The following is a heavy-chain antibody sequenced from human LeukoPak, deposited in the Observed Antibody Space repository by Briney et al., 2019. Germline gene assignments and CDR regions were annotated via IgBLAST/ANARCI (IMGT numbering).Heavy chain of an antibody. V-gene: IGHV4-59*11. D-gene: IGHD3-3*01. Sequence: SETLSLTCTVSGGSISSHYWSWIRQPPGKGLEWIGYIYYSGSTNYNPSLKSRVTISVDTSKNQFSLKLSSVTAADTAVYYCARGPTYYDFWSGYIDYYYYMDVWGKGTTVTVSS. J-gene: IGHJ6*03. CDR1: GGSISSHY. CDR2: IYYSGST. CDR3: ARGPTYYDFWSGYIDYYYYMDV.